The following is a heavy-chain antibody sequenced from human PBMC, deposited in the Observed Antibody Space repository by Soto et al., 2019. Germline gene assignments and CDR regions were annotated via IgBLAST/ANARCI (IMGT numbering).Heavy chain of an antibody. CDR2: ISGSGGST. V-gene: IGHV3-23*01. CDR1: GFTFSSYA. CDR3: ARGEKVVVTVFDY. J-gene: IGHJ4*02. Sequence: EVQLLESGGGLVQPGGSLRLSCAASGFTFSSYAMSWVRQAPGKGLEWVSAISGSGGSTYYADSVKGRFTISRDNSKNTLYLQMNSLRAEDTAVYYCARGEKVVVTVFDYWGQGTLVTVSS. D-gene: IGHD3-22*01.